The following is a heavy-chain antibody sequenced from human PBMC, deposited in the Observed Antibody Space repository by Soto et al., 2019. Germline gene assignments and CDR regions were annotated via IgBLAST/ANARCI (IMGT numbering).Heavy chain of an antibody. Sequence: SVKVSCKASGGTFSGYAISWVRQAPGQGLEWMGGIIPIFGTANYAQKFQGRVTITADESTSTAYMEQSSLRSEDTAVYYCARVLLGYCSSTSCQGGMDVWGQGTTVTVSS. J-gene: IGHJ6*02. CDR1: GGTFSGYA. CDR2: IIPIFGTA. V-gene: IGHV1-69*13. CDR3: ARVLLGYCSSTSCQGGMDV. D-gene: IGHD2-2*01.